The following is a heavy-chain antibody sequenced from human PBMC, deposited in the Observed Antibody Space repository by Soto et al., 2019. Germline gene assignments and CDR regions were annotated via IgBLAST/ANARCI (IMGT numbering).Heavy chain of an antibody. CDR2: ISYSGST. CDR3: ATMGTPATGLYYFDY. Sequence: QVQLQESGPGLVKSSQTLSLTCTVSGGSISSGNYYWSWIRQPPGKGLEWIGFISYSGSTYYNASLKSRVTISVDTSKTQFSLNLSFVTAADTAVYYCATMGTPATGLYYFDYWGQGTLVTVSS. J-gene: IGHJ4*02. D-gene: IGHD1-7*01. CDR1: GGSISSGNYY. V-gene: IGHV4-30-4*01.